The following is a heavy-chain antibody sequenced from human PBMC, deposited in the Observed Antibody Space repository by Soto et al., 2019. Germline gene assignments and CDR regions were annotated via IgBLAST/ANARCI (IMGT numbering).Heavy chain of an antibody. CDR2: ISSSSSYT. V-gene: IGHV3-11*06. Sequence: PGGSLRLSCAASGFTFSDYYMSWIRQAPGKGLEWVSYISSSSSYTNYADSVKGRFTISRDNAKNSLYVQMNSLRAEDTAVYYCARARTTVTTDNYYGMDVWGQGTTVTVSS. D-gene: IGHD4-4*01. J-gene: IGHJ6*02. CDR3: ARARTTVTTDNYYGMDV. CDR1: GFTFSDYY.